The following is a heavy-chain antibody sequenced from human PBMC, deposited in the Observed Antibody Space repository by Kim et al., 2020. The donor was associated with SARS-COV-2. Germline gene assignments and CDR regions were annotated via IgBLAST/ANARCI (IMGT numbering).Heavy chain of an antibody. V-gene: IGHV4-39*01. CDR3: ARPSYSSSPDY. D-gene: IGHD6-13*01. CDR1: GGSISSSSYY. J-gene: IGHJ4*02. Sequence: SETLSLTCTVSGGSISSSSYYWGWIRQPPGKGLEWIGSIYYSGSTYYNPSLKSRVTISVDTSKNQFSLKLSSVTAADTAVYYCARPSYSSSPDYWGQGTLVTVSS. CDR2: IYYSGST.